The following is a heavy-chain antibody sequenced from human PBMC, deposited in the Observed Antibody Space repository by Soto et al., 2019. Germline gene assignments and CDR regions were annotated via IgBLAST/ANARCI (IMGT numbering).Heavy chain of an antibody. V-gene: IGHV4-39*01. CDR3: ARHLRGSCYERYCWANWFDP. CDR1: GGSISSSSYY. D-gene: IGHD2-15*01. Sequence: LSLTCTVSGGSISSSSYYWGWIRQPPGKGLEWIGSIYYSGSTYYNPSLKSRVTISVDTSKNQFSLKLSSVTAADTAVYYCARHLRGSCYERYCWANWFDPWGQGTLVTVSS. J-gene: IGHJ5*02. CDR2: IYYSGST.